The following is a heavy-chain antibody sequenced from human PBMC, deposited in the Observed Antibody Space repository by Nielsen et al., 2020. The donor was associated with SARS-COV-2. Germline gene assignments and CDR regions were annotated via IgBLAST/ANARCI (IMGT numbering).Heavy chain of an antibody. CDR2: IKQDGSEK. CDR3: ARDTYSSSWSYYYYYGMDV. D-gene: IGHD6-13*01. CDR1: GFTFSSYW. V-gene: IGHV3-7*03. J-gene: IGHJ6*02. Sequence: GGSLRLSCAASGFTFSSYWMSWVRQAPGKGLEWVANIKQDGSEKYYVDSVKGRFTISRDNAKNSLYLQMNSLRAEDTAVYYCARDTYSSSWSYYYYYGMDVWGQGTTVTVSS.